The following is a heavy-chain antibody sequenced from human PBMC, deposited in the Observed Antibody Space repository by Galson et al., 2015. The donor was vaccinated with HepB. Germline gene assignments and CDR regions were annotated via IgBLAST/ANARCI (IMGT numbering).Heavy chain of an antibody. CDR1: GYTFTSYG. Sequence: SVKVSCKASGYTFTSYGISWVRQAPGQGLEWMGWISAYNGNTNYAQKLQGRVTITADKSTSTAYMELSSLRSEDTAVYYCAKTGGAISQDYYYYYMDVWGQGTTVTVSS. D-gene: IGHD1-14*01. J-gene: IGHJ6*03. CDR3: AKTGGAISQDYYYYYMDV. V-gene: IGHV1-18*04. CDR2: ISAYNGNT.